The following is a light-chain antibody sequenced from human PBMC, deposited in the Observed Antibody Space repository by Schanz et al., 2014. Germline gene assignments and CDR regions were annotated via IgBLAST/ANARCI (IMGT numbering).Light chain of an antibody. Sequence: DIQMTQSPSSLSASVGDRVTITCQASQDISDYLNWYQQKPGKAPELLIYAASNLETGVPSRFSGSGSGTDFTLTISSLQPEDFATYYCQQSYSTPLTFGGGTKVEIK. V-gene: IGKV1-39*01. CDR1: QDISDY. CDR2: AAS. CDR3: QQSYSTPLT. J-gene: IGKJ4*01.